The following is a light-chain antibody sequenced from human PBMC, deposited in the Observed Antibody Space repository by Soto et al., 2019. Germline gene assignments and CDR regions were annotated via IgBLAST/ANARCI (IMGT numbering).Light chain of an antibody. J-gene: IGLJ1*01. CDR3: KSYTSNTTYV. V-gene: IGLV2-14*01. CDR1: SSDVGGYNY. CDR2: EVS. Sequence: QSALTQPASVSGSPGQSITISCSGTSSDVGGYNYVSWYQQHPGKAPKLMIYEVSNRPSGISHRFSGSKSGNTASLTISGLQAEDEADYYCKSYTSNTTYVFGSGTKLTVL.